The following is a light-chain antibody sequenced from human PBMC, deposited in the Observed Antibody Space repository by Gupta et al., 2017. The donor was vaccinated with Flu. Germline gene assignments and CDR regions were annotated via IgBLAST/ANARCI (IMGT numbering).Light chain of an antibody. CDR2: KAS. V-gene: IGKV1-5*03. Sequence: DIQMTQSPSTLSASVGDTVTISCRTSQSFDGWLAWYQQKPGKAPQLLMYKASSLQGSRFSASGSGTEFTLTISSLQSDDFATYYCHLYNSHFVTFGGGTKVDIK. CDR3: HLYNSHFVT. J-gene: IGKJ4*01. CDR1: QSFDGW.